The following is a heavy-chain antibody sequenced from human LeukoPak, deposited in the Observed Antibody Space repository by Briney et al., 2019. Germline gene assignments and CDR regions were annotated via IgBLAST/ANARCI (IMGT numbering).Heavy chain of an antibody. Sequence: PGGSLRLSCAASGFTFSSYAMSWVRQAPGKGLEWVSAFSGSGGSTYYADSVKGRFTISRDNSKNTLYLQMNSLRAEDTAVYYCAKDNDPPGIYYYYGMDVWGQGTTVTVSS. D-gene: IGHD3-10*01. CDR1: GFTFSSYA. CDR3: AKDNDPPGIYYYYGMDV. V-gene: IGHV3-23*01. J-gene: IGHJ6*02. CDR2: FSGSGGST.